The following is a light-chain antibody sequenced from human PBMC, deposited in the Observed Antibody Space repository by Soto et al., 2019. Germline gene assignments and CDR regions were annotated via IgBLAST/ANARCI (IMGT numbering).Light chain of an antibody. V-gene: IGLV2-14*03. CDR2: EVS. CDR1: SSDGGGYND. CDR3: SSYKASSTLL. Sequence: QSVLTQPASVSGSPGQSITISCTGTSSDGGGYNDVSWSQQHPGKAPKLLISEVSNRPSGVSNSFSGCKYRNTASLTISELQADDEADYYCSSYKASSTLLFGTGTKVTVL. J-gene: IGLJ1*01.